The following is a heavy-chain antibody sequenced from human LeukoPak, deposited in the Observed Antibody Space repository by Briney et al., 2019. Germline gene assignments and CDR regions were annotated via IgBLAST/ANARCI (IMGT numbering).Heavy chain of an antibody. CDR1: GFTFSSYG. CDR2: IRYDGSNK. J-gene: IGHJ6*03. V-gene: IGHV3-30*02. D-gene: IGHD4-17*01. Sequence: GGSLRLSCAASGFTFSSYGMHWVRQAPGKGLEWVAFIRYDGSNKYYADSVKGRFTISRDNAKDSLYLHMNSLRAEDTAIYYCARDLKYGDSYYYYMDVWGKGTTVTVSS. CDR3: ARDLKYGDSYYYYMDV.